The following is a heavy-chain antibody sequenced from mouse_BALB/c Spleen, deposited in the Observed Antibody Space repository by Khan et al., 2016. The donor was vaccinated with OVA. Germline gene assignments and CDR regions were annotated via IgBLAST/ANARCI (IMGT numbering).Heavy chain of an antibody. CDR2: IYPEDGTT. CDR1: GYTFTSYD. J-gene: IGHJ4*01. D-gene: IGHD2-3*01. CDR3: DREGLRGVSLDY. Sequence: LQESGPELVKPGALVKISCKASGYTFTSYDINWVKQRPGKGLEWIGWIYPEDGTTKYNETFKGRATLTADKSSSTAYMQLSSLTSEDSAVFIYDREGLRGVSLDYWGQGTSVTVSA. V-gene: IGHV1S33*01.